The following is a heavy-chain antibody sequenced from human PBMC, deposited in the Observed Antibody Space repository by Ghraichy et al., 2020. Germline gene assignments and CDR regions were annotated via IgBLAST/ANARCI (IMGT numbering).Heavy chain of an antibody. D-gene: IGHD2-15*01. Sequence: GSLRLSCVASGFTFSYYAMNWVRQAPGKGLEWVSYISTSANTIYYADSVKGRFTISRDNAKNSLYLQMNSLRDEDTAVYYCAKDLRYCSGGSCYWGQGALVTVSS. J-gene: IGHJ4*02. CDR2: ISTSANTI. CDR1: GFTFSYYA. V-gene: IGHV3-48*02. CDR3: AKDLRYCSGGSCY.